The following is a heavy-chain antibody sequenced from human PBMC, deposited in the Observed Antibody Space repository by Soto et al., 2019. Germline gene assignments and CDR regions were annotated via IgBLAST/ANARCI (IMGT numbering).Heavy chain of an antibody. CDR2: VYYSGST. Sequence: SETLSLTSTVSGSSISSYYWSWIRQPPGKGLEWIGYVYYSGSTNYNPSLKSRVTISVDTSKNQFSLKLSSVTAADTAVYYCARGGPNSGYDGFDYWGQGTLVTVSS. D-gene: IGHD5-12*01. V-gene: IGHV4-59*01. CDR1: GSSISSYY. CDR3: ARGGPNSGYDGFDY. J-gene: IGHJ4*02.